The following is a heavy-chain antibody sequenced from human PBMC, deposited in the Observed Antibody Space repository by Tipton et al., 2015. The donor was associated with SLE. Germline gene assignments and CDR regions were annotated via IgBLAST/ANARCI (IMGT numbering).Heavy chain of an antibody. D-gene: IGHD3-16*01. Sequence: TLSLTCAVYGGSFSGYYWSWIRQPPGKGLESIGNIFYSGSTYYNPSLKRRVTISVDTSKHQVSLKLSSVTAADTAVYYCARVTGIGLGTWYFDLWGRGTLVTVSS. CDR1: GGSFSGYY. J-gene: IGHJ2*01. CDR2: IFYSGST. V-gene: IGHV4-34*12. CDR3: ARVTGIGLGTWYFDL.